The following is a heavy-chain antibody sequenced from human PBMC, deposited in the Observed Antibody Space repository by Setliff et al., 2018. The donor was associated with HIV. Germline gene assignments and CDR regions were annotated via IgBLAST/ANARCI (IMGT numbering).Heavy chain of an antibody. Sequence: ASVKVSCKASGYTFTGYHIHWVRQAPGQGLEGMGWINPNSGGTNYAQKFQGRVTMTRDTSISTAYMELSRLRSDDTAVYYCARDFLAEYYYDSSASDYWGQGTLVTVSS. D-gene: IGHD3-22*01. CDR3: ARDFLAEYYYDSSASDY. CDR1: GYTFTGYH. J-gene: IGHJ4*02. CDR2: INPNSGGT. V-gene: IGHV1-2*02.